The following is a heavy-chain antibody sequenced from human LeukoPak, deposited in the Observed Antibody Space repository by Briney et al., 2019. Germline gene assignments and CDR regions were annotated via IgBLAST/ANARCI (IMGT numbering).Heavy chain of an antibody. CDR1: GFTFSSYG. CDR3: AKDLLNDFWSGYGMDV. Sequence: GGSLRLSCAASGFTFSSYGMHWVRQAPGKGLEWGAVISYDGSNKYYTDSVKGRFTISRDNSKNTLYLQMNSLRAEDTAVYYCAKDLLNDFWSGYGMDVWGQGTTVTVSS. J-gene: IGHJ6*02. CDR2: ISYDGSNK. D-gene: IGHD3-3*01. V-gene: IGHV3-30*18.